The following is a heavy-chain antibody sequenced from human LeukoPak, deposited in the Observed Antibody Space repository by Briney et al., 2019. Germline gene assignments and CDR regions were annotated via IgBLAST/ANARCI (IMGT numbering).Heavy chain of an antibody. J-gene: IGHJ4*02. D-gene: IGHD3/OR15-3a*01. CDR3: ARDWTDANGVGRALDY. Sequence: SVKVSCKASGGTFSSYAISWVRQAPGQGLEWMGGIIPIFGTANYAQKFQGRVTITTDESTSTAYMELRSLRAEDTAVYYCARDWTDANGVGRALDYWGQGTLVTVSS. CDR1: GGTFSSYA. CDR2: IIPIFGTA. V-gene: IGHV1-69*05.